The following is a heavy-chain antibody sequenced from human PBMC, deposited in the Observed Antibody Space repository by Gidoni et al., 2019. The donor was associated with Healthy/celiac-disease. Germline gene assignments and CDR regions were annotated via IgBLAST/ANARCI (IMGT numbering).Heavy chain of an antibody. CDR3: ARDGGGGRFYYYGMDV. J-gene: IGHJ6*02. D-gene: IGHD2-15*01. CDR2: IYTSGST. Sequence: QVQLQESGPRLVKPSETLSPTCPAPGRSISSYYWSWIRQPAGKGLEWIGRIYTSGSTNYNPSLKSRVTMSVDTSKNQFSLKLSSVTAADTAVYYCARDGGGGRFYYYGMDVWGQGTTVTVSS. CDR1: GRSISSYY. V-gene: IGHV4-4*07.